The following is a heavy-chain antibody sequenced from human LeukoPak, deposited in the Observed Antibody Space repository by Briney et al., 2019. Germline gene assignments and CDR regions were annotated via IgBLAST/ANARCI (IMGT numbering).Heavy chain of an antibody. CDR3: ARVGFWSGYYTRWFDP. CDR1: GGSFSGYY. V-gene: IGHV4-34*01. Sequence: SETLSLTCAVYGGSFSGYYWSWLRQPPGKGLEWIGEINHSGSTNYNPSLKSRVTISVDTSKNQFSLKLSSVTAADTAVYYCARVGFWSGYYTRWFDPWGQGTLVTVSS. D-gene: IGHD3-3*01. CDR2: INHSGST. J-gene: IGHJ5*02.